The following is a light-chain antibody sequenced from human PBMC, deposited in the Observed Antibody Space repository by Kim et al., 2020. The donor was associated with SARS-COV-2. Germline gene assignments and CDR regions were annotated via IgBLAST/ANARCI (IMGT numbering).Light chain of an antibody. J-gene: IGKJ2*01. CDR2: GAS. Sequence: SLSPVETSSRSCRASQSVSSSYLAWYQQKPGQAPRLLIYGASSRATGIPDRFSGSGSGTDFTLTISRLEPEDFAVYYCQQYGSPYTFGQGTKLEI. V-gene: IGKV3-20*01. CDR3: QQYGSPYT. CDR1: QSVSSSY.